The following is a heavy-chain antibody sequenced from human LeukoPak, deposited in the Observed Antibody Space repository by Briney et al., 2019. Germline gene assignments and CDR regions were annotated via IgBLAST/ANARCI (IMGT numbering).Heavy chain of an antibody. CDR2: ISASGSESTT. CDR3: ARVGANHNAFDV. V-gene: IGHV3-48*03. CDR1: GFTFRTYE. D-gene: IGHD4/OR15-4a*01. Sequence: GGSLRLSCAASGFTFRTYEMTWVRQAPGKGLEWVSYISASGSESTTYYADSVKGRFTISRDNAKSSLYLQMSSRRDEYTAVYYCARVGANHNAFDVWGQGTMVTVS. J-gene: IGHJ3*01.